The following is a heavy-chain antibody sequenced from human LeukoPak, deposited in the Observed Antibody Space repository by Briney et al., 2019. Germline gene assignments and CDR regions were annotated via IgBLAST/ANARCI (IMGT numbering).Heavy chain of an antibody. CDR3: AREKWELLGEFSYYFDL. Sequence: GSLRLSCAASGFTFSSYWMSWVRQAPGKGLEWIGFVQPGGSTNYNPSLQSRVSISLDTSKNQFSLTLRSVTAADTAVYFCAREKWELLGEFSYYFDLWGKGTTVTVSS. CDR2: VQPGGST. CDR1: GFTFSSYW. D-gene: IGHD1-7*01. V-gene: IGHV4-59*01. J-gene: IGHJ6*03.